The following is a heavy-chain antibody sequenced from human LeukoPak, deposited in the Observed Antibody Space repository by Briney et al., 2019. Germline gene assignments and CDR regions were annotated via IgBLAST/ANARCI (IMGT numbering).Heavy chain of an antibody. CDR3: AREVTDFWSGSLVDP. CDR1: GGSFSDYD. CDR2: INHGGNT. D-gene: IGHD3-3*01. J-gene: IGHJ5*02. Sequence: SETLSLTCAVYGGSFSDYDWTWIRQPPGKGLEWIGEINHGGNTKYNPSLKSRVTISVDTSKNQFSLKLSSVTAADTAVYYCAREVTDFWSGSLVDPWGQGTLVTASS. V-gene: IGHV4-34*01.